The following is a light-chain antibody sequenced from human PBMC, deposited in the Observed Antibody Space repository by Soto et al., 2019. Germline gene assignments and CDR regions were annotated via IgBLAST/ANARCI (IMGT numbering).Light chain of an antibody. CDR2: EAS. CDR1: QSVSSNT. Sequence: EIVLTHSPGTLSLSPGEIATLSCGTSQSVSSNTFAWYQQRPGQAPRLLIYEASTRATGIPDRFSGSGSGTDFTLTISRLEPEDFAVYYCQQYSNFLWTFGHGTKVDIK. J-gene: IGKJ1*01. CDR3: QQYSNFLWT. V-gene: IGKV3-20*01.